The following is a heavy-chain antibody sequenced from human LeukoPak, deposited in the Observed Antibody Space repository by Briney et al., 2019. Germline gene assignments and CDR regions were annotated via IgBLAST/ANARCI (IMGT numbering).Heavy chain of an antibody. J-gene: IGHJ2*01. D-gene: IGHD3-16*01. V-gene: IGHV4-59*01. CDR3: ARSDMGDWYFDL. CDR2: IYYSGTT. CDR1: GGSISNYY. Sequence: SETLSLTCTVSGGSISNYYWSWVRQPPGKGLEWIGYIYYSGTTNYNPSLESRVTISVDTSKNQFSLNPSSVTAADTAVYYCARSDMGDWYFDLWGRGTLVTVSS.